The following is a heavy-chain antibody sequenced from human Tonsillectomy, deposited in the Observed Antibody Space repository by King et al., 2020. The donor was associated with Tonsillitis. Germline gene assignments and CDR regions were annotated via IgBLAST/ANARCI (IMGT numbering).Heavy chain of an antibody. CDR2: IIPILGIA. Sequence: VQLVESGAEVKKPGSSVKVSCTASGGTFSSYAISWVRQAPGQGLEWMGRIIPILGIANYAQKFQGRVTITADKSTSTAYMELSSLRSEDTAVYYCARGSTTGTTPFDYWGQGTLVPVSS. CDR1: GGTFSSYA. D-gene: IGHD1-1*01. V-gene: IGHV1-69*09. CDR3: ARGSTTGTTPFDY. J-gene: IGHJ4*02.